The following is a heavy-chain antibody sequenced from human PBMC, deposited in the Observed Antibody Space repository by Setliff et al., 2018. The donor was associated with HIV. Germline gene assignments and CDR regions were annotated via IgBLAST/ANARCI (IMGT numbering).Heavy chain of an antibody. V-gene: IGHV2-5*01. CDR2: IHWNDAN. D-gene: IGHD2-8*02. J-gene: IGHJ6*02. Sequence: SGPTLVNPTKPLTLTCTFSGFSLTTSGVGVGWIRQPPGKALEWLAVIHWNDANHYSPSLKTRLSITKDTSKNQMVLTMTNMDPVDTATYYCVHRVVWGGLDVWGQGTTGTVSS. CDR3: VHRVVWGGLDV. CDR1: GFSLTTSGVG.